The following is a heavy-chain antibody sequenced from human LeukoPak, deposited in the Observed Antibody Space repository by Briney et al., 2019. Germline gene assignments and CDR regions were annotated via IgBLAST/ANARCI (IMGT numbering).Heavy chain of an antibody. CDR1: GGSISSGGYS. Sequence: SETLSLTCAVSGGSISSGGYSWSWIRQPPGKGLEWIGYIYHSGSTYYNPSLKSRVTISVDRSKNQFSLKLSSVTAADTAVYYCARYDITIFGVVILGNNWFDPWGQGTLVTVSS. V-gene: IGHV4-30-2*01. D-gene: IGHD3-3*01. J-gene: IGHJ5*02. CDR3: ARYDITIFGVVILGNNWFDP. CDR2: IYHSGST.